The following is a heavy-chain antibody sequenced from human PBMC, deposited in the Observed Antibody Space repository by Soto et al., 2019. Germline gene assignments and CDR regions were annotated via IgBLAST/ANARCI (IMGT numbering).Heavy chain of an antibody. D-gene: IGHD2-15*01. Sequence: PGGSLRLSWAASGFTFSSYEMNWVRQAPGKGLEWVSYISSSGSTIYYADSVKGRFTISRDNAKNSLYLQMNSLRAEDTAVYYCARDLPRTVVSPHYFDYWGQGTLVTVSS. CDR3: ARDLPRTVVSPHYFDY. CDR2: ISSSGSTI. V-gene: IGHV3-48*03. CDR1: GFTFSSYE. J-gene: IGHJ4*02.